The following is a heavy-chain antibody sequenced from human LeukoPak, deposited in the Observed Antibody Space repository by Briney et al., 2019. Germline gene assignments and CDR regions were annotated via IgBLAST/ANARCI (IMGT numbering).Heavy chain of an antibody. Sequence: GGSLRLSCAASGFTLSRFWMNWVRQAPGRGLEWVANIVKGGGRNNYVDSVKGRFTISRDNAKNSLFLEMSSLRADDTAVYFCARDGEGGTFDIWGQGTTVTVSS. CDR1: GFTLSRFW. CDR2: IVKGGGRN. D-gene: IGHD2-21*01. V-gene: IGHV3-7*05. J-gene: IGHJ3*02. CDR3: ARDGEGGTFDI.